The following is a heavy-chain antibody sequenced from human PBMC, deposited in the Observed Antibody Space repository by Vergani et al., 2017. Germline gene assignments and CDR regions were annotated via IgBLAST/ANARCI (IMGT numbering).Heavy chain of an antibody. CDR2: ISYSGST. Sequence: QLQLQESGPGLVKPSETLSLTCTVSGGSVSSGSYYWSWIRQPAGKGLEWIGYISYSGSTNYNPSLKSRVTISVDTSKNQFSLKLSSVTAADTAVYYCARDEDYYYGMDVWGQGTTVTVSS. V-gene: IGHV4-61*10. CDR3: ARDEDYYYGMDV. CDR1: GGSVSSGSYY. J-gene: IGHJ6*02.